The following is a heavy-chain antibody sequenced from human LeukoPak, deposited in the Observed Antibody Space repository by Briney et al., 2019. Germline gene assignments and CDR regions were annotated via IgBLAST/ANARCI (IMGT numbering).Heavy chain of an antibody. V-gene: IGHV1-18*01. CDR3: ARDLPRPHTAMVSYYFDY. D-gene: IGHD5-18*01. J-gene: IGHJ4*02. CDR2: ISAYNGNT. Sequence: GASVKVSCKASGYTFTSYGISWVRQAPGQGLEWMGWISAYNGNTNYAQKLQGRVTMTTDTSTSTAYMELRSLRSDDTAVYYCARDLPRPHTAMVSYYFDYWGQGTLVTVSS. CDR1: GYTFTSYG.